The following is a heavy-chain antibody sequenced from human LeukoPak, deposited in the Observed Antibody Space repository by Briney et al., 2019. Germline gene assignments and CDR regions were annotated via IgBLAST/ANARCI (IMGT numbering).Heavy chain of an antibody. CDR1: GFTFSSYA. CDR3: AKQILYGSGSYYNGGAFDI. Sequence: GGSLRLSYAASGFTFSSYAMSWVRQAPGKGLEWVSAISGSGGSTYYADSVKGRFTISRDNSKNTLYLQMNSLRAEDTAVYYCAKQILYGSGSYYNGGAFDIWGQGTMVTVSS. CDR2: ISGSGGST. V-gene: IGHV3-23*01. J-gene: IGHJ3*02. D-gene: IGHD3-10*01.